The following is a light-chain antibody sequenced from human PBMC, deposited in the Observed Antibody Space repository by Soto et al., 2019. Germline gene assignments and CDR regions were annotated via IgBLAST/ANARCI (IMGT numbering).Light chain of an antibody. CDR3: QQYNDWPRT. CDR1: QSVSSI. Sequence: EIVMTQSPATLSVAPGERATLSCRASQSVSSILAWYQQKPGQAPRLLIYGASTRATGVPARFRGSGSGTEFTLTISSLQSEYFAVYYRQQYNDWPRTFGQGTKVEI. CDR2: GAS. V-gene: IGKV3-15*01. J-gene: IGKJ1*01.